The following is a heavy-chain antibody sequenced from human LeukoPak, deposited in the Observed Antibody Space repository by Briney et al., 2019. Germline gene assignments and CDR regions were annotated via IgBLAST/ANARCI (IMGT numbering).Heavy chain of an antibody. CDR2: IYSGGST. D-gene: IGHD6-13*01. J-gene: IGHJ6*02. Sequence: PGGSLRLSCAASGFTVSSNYMSWVRQAPGKGLEWVSVIYSGGSTYYADSVKGRFTISRDNSKNTLFLQMNSLRAEDTAVYYCARDRGIAAVGGRGMDVWGQGTTVTVSS. CDR1: GFTVSSNY. V-gene: IGHV3-66*01. CDR3: ARDRGIAAVGGRGMDV.